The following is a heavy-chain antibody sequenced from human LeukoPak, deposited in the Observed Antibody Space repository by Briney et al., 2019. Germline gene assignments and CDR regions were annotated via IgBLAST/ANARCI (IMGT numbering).Heavy chain of an antibody. CDR3: AKDRSSGYPGDY. CDR2: ISYDGSNK. J-gene: IGHJ4*02. V-gene: IGHV3-30*04. D-gene: IGHD3-22*01. CDR1: GFTFSSYA. Sequence: GGSLRLSCAASGFTFSSYAMHWVRQAPGKGLEWVAVISYDGSNKYYADSVKGRFTISRDNSKNTLYLQMNSLRAEDTAVYYCAKDRSSGYPGDYWGQGTLVTVSS.